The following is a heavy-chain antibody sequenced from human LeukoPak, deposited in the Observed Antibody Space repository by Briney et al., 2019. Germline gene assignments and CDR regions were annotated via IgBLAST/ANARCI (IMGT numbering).Heavy chain of an antibody. Sequence: GSLRLSCAASGFTFSSYGMHWVRQPPGKGLEWIGEIYYGGPTNYNPSLKSRVTISVDKSKNQFSLKVSSVTAADTAVYYCARGDDSSSWLVHYWGQGTLVTVSS. CDR2: IYYGGPT. CDR3: ARGDDSSSWLVHY. CDR1: GFTFSSYG. J-gene: IGHJ4*02. D-gene: IGHD6-13*01. V-gene: IGHV4-4*02.